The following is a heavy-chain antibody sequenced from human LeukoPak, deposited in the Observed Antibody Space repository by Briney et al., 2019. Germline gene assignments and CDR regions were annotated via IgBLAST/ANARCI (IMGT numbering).Heavy chain of an antibody. CDR1: GYTFTSYW. CDR3: ARHSHYDFWSGYLDY. Sequence: PGESLKISCKGSGYTFTSYWISWVRQMPGKGQEWMWNIDPSDSYTSYSPPFQGHVTISADKSISAAFLPWSSLKASDTAMYYCARHSHYDFWSGYLDYWGQGTLVTVSS. V-gene: IGHV5-10-1*01. J-gene: IGHJ4*02. CDR2: IDPSDSYT. D-gene: IGHD3-3*01.